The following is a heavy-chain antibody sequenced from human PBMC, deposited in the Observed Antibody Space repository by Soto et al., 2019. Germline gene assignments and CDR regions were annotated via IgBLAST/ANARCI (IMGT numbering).Heavy chain of an antibody. Sequence: ASGKVSCEASVYMFTSYYMHLVRQAPVQGREWVGIINPSGSSTSYAQKFQGRVTMTRDTSTSTVYMELSSLRSEDTAVYYCARVRYSYGLRSDDAFDIWGQGTMVTVS. CDR3: ARVRYSYGLRSDDAFDI. CDR1: VYMFTSYY. D-gene: IGHD5-18*01. CDR2: INPSGSST. V-gene: IGHV1-46*01. J-gene: IGHJ3*02.